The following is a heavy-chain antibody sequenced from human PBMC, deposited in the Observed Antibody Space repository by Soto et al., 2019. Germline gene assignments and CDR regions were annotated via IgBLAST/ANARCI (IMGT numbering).Heavy chain of an antibody. D-gene: IGHD2-8*01. CDR2: ISGTGTTT. J-gene: IGHJ4*02. V-gene: IGHV3-23*01. CDR3: VKAVYRLDFDY. CDR1: GVTFNSSA. Sequence: AGSLRLSCAASGVTFNSSAMTWVRQAPGKGLEWVSTISGTGTTTYYADSVKGRFTISRDNSKNTLYLQMNSLRTEDTAVYYCVKAVYRLDFDYWGQGTLVTVSS.